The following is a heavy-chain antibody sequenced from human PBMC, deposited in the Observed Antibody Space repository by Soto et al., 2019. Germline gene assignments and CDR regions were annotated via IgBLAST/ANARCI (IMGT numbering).Heavy chain of an antibody. CDR2: IKQDGSEK. J-gene: IGHJ4*02. CDR3: ARGLGGYSYGYGYASEYFDY. Sequence: GGSLRLSCAASGFTFSSYWMSWVRQAPGKGLEWVANIKQDGSEKYYVDSVKGRFTISRDNAKNSLYLQMNSLRAEDTAVYYCARGLGGYSYGYGYASEYFDYWGQGTLVTVSS. CDR1: GFTFSSYW. D-gene: IGHD5-18*01. V-gene: IGHV3-7*01.